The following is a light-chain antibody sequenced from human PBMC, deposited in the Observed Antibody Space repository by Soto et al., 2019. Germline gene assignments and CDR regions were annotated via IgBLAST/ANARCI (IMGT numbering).Light chain of an antibody. J-gene: IGLJ2*01. Sequence: QSVLTQPPSVSGAPGQTITMSCTGSGSNVGASYDVHWYQVLPGAGPRLLIYKNNNRPSGVTDRFSGSKSGTSASLAITGLRAEDEADYYCGGWDDSLSGPVFGGGTQLTFL. V-gene: IGLV1-40*01. CDR1: GSNVGASYD. CDR2: KNN. CDR3: GGWDDSLSGPV.